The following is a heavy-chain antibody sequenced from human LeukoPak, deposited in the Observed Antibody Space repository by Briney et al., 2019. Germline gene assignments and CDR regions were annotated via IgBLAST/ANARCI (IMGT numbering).Heavy chain of an antibody. CDR1: GGSISSSTFY. D-gene: IGHD3-22*01. Sequence: SETLSLTCTVSGGSISSSTFYWGWIRQPPGKGLEWIGSIFSGGSTYYNPSLKSRVTISVDTSKNQFSLKLSSVTAADTAVYYCARVLSGPYYYDSSGYHYYYYMDVWGKGTTVTISS. CDR2: IFSGGST. J-gene: IGHJ6*03. CDR3: ARVLSGPYYYDSSGYHYYYYMDV. V-gene: IGHV4-39*07.